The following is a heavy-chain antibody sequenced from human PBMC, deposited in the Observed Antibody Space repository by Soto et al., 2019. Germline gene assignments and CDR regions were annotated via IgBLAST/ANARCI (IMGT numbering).Heavy chain of an antibody. CDR1: GFTVSSNY. Sequence: PGGSLRLSCAASGFTVSSNYMSWVRQAPGKGLEWVSVIYSGGSTYYADSVKGRFTISRDNSKNTLYLQMNSLRAEDTAVYYCARGWADYDDSSGFDPFNIWGQGTRVTVSS. CDR3: ARGWADYDDSSGFDPFNI. D-gene: IGHD3-22*01. J-gene: IGHJ3*02. CDR2: IYSGGST. V-gene: IGHV3-53*01.